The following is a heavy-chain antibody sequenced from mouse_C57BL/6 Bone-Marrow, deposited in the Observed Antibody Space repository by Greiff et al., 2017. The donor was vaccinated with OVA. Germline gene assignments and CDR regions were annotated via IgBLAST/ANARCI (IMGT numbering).Heavy chain of an antibody. J-gene: IGHJ1*03. CDR2: IWSGGST. CDR3: ARNFLYYYGSSYDWYFDV. CDR1: GFSLTSYG. Sequence: QVQLQQSGPGLVQPSQSLSITCTVSGFSLTSYGVHWVRQSPGKGLEWLGVIWSGGSTDSTAAFISRLSISKDNSKSQVFFKMNSLQADDTAIYYCARNFLYYYGSSYDWYFDVWGTGTTVTVSS. D-gene: IGHD1-1*01. V-gene: IGHV2-2*01.